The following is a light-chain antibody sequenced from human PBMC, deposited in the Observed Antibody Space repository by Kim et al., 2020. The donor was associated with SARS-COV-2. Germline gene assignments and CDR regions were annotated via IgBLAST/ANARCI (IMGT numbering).Light chain of an antibody. CDR2: GAS. V-gene: IGKV3-15*01. CDR1: QSVSSD. J-gene: IGKJ1*01. Sequence: EIVMTQSPATLSVSPGERATLFCRASQSVSSDLAWYQQKPGQAPRLLIYGASTRATGIPARFSGSGSGTEFTLTISSLQSEDFAVYYCLQYKKWPPWTFGQGTKVEIK. CDR3: LQYKKWPPWT.